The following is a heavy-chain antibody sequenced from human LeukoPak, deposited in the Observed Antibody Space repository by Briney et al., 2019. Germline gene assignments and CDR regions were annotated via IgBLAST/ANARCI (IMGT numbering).Heavy chain of an antibody. J-gene: IGHJ4*02. CDR1: GGSISSYY. D-gene: IGHD5-12*01. CDR2: IYYSGST. CDR3: ARHGPSRIMATISFIDY. Sequence: SETLSLTCSVSGGSISSYYWSWIRQPPGKGLEWIGYIYYSGSTNYNPSLKSRVTISVDTSKNQFSLKLSSVTAADTAVYYCARHGPSRIMATISFIDYWGQGTLVTVSS. V-gene: IGHV4-59*08.